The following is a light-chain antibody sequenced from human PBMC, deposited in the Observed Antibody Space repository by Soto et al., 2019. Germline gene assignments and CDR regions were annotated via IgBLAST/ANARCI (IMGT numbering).Light chain of an antibody. CDR3: SSYTGSSINTVV. J-gene: IGLJ2*01. V-gene: IGLV2-14*01. Sequence: QSVLTQPASVSGSPGQSITISCTGTSSDVGKYSYVSWYQQHPAKVPKLMIFEVSNRPSGVSNRFSGSKSGNTASLTISGLQAEDEADYYCSSYTGSSINTVVFGGGTKVTVL. CDR1: SSDVGKYSY. CDR2: EVS.